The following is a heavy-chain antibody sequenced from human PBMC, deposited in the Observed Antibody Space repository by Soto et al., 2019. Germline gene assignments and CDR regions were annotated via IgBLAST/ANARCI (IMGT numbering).Heavy chain of an antibody. Sequence: QAHLVESGGRVVQPGRSLRIYCAASGFNFSKFGMYWVRQAPGKGLEWVAVIWYDGSQKYYADSVKGRFTISRDNSNNTLYLQMRSLRAEDTAVYYCAKEVWGLYTFGRPLDNWGHGPLVTVSS. CDR1: GFNFSKFG. V-gene: IGHV3-33*07. CDR3: AKEVWGLYTFGRPLDN. J-gene: IGHJ4*01. D-gene: IGHD3-16*01. CDR2: IWYDGSQK.